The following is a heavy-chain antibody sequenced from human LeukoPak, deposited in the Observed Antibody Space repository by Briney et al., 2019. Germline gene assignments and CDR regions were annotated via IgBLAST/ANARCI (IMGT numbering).Heavy chain of an antibody. Sequence: GASVKVSCKASGYTFTSYDINWVRQATGQGLEWMGWMNPNSGNTGYAQKFQGRVTITADESTSTAYMELSSLRSEDTAVYYCASTTYRLPPVLRYFDWLSRYYMDVWGKGTTVTVSS. V-gene: IGHV1-8*03. D-gene: IGHD3-9*01. CDR2: MNPNSGNT. CDR1: GYTFTSYD. CDR3: ASTTYRLPPVLRYFDWLSRYYMDV. J-gene: IGHJ6*03.